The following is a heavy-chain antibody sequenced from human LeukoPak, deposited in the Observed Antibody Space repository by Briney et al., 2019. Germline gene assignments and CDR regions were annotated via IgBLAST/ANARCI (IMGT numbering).Heavy chain of an antibody. CDR1: GYTFTSYD. CDR3: ARGSSLIAAATHWFDP. D-gene: IGHD6-13*01. J-gene: IGHJ5*02. CDR2: MDPNSGNT. V-gene: IGHV1-8*01. Sequence: ASVKVSCKASGYTFTSYDINWVRQATGQGLEWVGWMDPNSGNTGYAQKFQGRVTMTRNTSISTAYMELSSLRSEDTAVYYCARGSSLIAAATHWFDPGGQGTLVTVSS.